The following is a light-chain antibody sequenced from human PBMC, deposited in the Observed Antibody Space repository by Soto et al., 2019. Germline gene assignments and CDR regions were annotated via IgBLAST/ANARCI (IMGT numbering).Light chain of an antibody. CDR2: DVS. V-gene: IGLV2-14*03. J-gene: IGLJ2*01. Sequence: QSALTQPASVSGSPGQTITISCTGTSNDVGGYNSVSWYQQHPGKAPQLMIYDVSFRPSGISRRFSGSKSGNTASLTISGLQTDDEADYYCRSYTSNNIRVFGGGTKLTVL. CDR1: SNDVGGYNS. CDR3: RSYTSNNIRV.